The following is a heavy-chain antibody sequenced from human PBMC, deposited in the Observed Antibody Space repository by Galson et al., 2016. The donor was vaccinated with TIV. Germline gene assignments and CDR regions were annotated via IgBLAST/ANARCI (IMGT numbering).Heavy chain of an antibody. V-gene: IGHV1-8*02. CDR2: MNPNSGNT. D-gene: IGHD4-17*01. Sequence: SVKVSCKASGYTFTSYDINWVRQATGQGLEWMGWMNPNSGNTGYAQKFRGRVTMTRNTAVRTAYMELSSLRSEDAAVYYCARSGDYGDYWGQGTLVTVAS. J-gene: IGHJ4*02. CDR3: ARSGDYGDY. CDR1: GYTFTSYD.